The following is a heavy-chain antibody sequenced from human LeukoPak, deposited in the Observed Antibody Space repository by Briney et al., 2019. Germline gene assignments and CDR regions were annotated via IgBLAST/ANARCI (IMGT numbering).Heavy chain of an antibody. Sequence: PGGSLRLSCAASGFTFSSYWMHWVRQAPGKGLVWVSRINSDGSSTSYADSVKGRFTISRDNAKNTLYLQMNSLRAEDTAVYYCAKDGPGRLVRGRFDPWGQGTLVTVSS. J-gene: IGHJ5*02. CDR3: AKDGPGRLVRGRFDP. CDR1: GFTFSSYW. CDR2: INSDGSST. V-gene: IGHV3-74*01. D-gene: IGHD6-19*01.